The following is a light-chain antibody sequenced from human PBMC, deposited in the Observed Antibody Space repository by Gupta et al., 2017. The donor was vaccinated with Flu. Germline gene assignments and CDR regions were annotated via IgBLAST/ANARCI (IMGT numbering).Light chain of an antibody. Sequence: SPSNLSASVGDRVTITCRASQSISSWLSWYQQKPGKAPKLLIYKASTLESGVPSRFSGSGFGTEFTLTISRLQPDDFATYYCQEDNSYWAFGQGTKVEIK. J-gene: IGKJ1*01. CDR3: QEDNSYWA. V-gene: IGKV1-5*03. CDR1: QSISSW. CDR2: KAS.